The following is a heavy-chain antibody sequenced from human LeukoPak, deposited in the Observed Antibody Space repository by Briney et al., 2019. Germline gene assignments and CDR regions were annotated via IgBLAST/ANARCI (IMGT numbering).Heavy chain of an antibody. D-gene: IGHD2-2*01. CDR1: GFTFSSYS. CDR3: ARGVPLAFYCSSTSCYYFDY. J-gene: IGHJ4*02. CDR2: ISSSSSYI. Sequence: GGSLRLSCAASGFTFSSYSMNWVRQAPGKGLEWVSSISSSSSYIYYADSVKGRFTISRDNVKNSLYLQMNSLRAEDTAVYYCARGVPLAFYCSSTSCYYFDYWGQGTLVTVSS. V-gene: IGHV3-21*01.